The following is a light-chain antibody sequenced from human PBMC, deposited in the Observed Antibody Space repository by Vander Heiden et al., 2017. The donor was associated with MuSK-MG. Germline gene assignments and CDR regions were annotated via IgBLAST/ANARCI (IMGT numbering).Light chain of an antibody. CDR3: QVWDSSSDHVI. J-gene: IGLJ2*01. Sequence: SYMLTQPPSVSVAPGHTATISCGGHNFGYDSCHWYRQRPGQAPVLILYDDSERPSGVPERISGSSSGNTATLTISRVEAGDEADYYCQVWDSSSDHVIFGGGTKLSVL. V-gene: IGLV3-21*02. CDR1: NFGYDS. CDR2: DDS.